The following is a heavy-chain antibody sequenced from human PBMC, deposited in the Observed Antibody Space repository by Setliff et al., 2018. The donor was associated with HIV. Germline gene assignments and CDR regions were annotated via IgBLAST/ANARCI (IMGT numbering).Heavy chain of an antibody. Sequence: PSETLSLTCTVSGGSMTSSNYYWGWIRQSPGRGLEWIGSISSSGGTTYHPSLRSRVTVSAATSKNQFSLKLTSVTAADTAVYFCARDPHYFDTSGHYSWFYFDYWGQGTLVTVSS. D-gene: IGHD3-22*01. V-gene: IGHV4-39*07. CDR2: ISSSGGT. J-gene: IGHJ4*02. CDR3: ARDPHYFDTSGHYSWFYFDY. CDR1: GGSMTSSNYY.